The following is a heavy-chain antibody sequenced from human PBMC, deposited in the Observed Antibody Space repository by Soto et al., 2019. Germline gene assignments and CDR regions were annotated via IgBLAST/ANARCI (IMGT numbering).Heavy chain of an antibody. D-gene: IGHD3-22*01. J-gene: IGHJ4*02. CDR1: GFAFNSYA. CDR2: SGSGGTT. CDR3: ANSPNYYDSSGYQNFDY. Sequence: EVQLLESGGGLVQPGGSLRLSCAASGFAFNSYAMSWVRQAPGKGLEWVSVSGSGGTTYYADSVKGRFTISRDNSKNRLYLHMNNLRAEDTAVYYCANSPNYYDSSGYQNFDYWGQGTLVTVSS. V-gene: IGHV3-23*01.